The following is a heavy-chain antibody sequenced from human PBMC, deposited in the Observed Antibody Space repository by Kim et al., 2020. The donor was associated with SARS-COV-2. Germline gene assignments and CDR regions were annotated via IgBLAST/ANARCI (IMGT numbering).Heavy chain of an antibody. J-gene: IGHJ4*02. D-gene: IGHD4-17*01. Sequence: TYYADSVKGRFTISRENSKNTLYLQMNSLRAEDTAVYYCAKEATVTFFDYWGQGTLVTVSS. CDR3: AKEATVTFFDY. CDR2: T. V-gene: IGHV3-23*01.